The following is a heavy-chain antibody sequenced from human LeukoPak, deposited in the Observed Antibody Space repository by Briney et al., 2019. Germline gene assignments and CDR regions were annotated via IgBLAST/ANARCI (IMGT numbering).Heavy chain of an antibody. CDR3: ARDSTVTSDAFDI. J-gene: IGHJ3*02. D-gene: IGHD4-17*01. CDR1: GGSISSGGYS. CDR2: IYHSGST. V-gene: IGHV4-30-2*01. Sequence: SETLSLTCAVSGGSISSGGYSWSWIRQPPGKGLEWIGCIYHSGSTYYNPSLKSRVTISVDRSKNQFSLKLSSVTAADTAVYYCARDSTVTSDAFDIWGQGTMVTVSS.